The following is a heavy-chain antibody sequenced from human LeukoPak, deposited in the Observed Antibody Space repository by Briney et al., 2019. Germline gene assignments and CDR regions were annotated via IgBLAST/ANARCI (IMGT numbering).Heavy chain of an antibody. CDR1: GGSISSYY. J-gene: IGHJ4*02. V-gene: IGHV4-59*08. Sequence: PSETLSLTCTVSGGSISSYYWSWIRQPPGKGLEWIGSIYHSGSTYYNPSLKSRVTISVDTSKNQFSLKLSSVTAADTAVYYCARRGGSSPRLNLYYFDYWGQGTLVTVSS. D-gene: IGHD6-6*01. CDR2: IYHSGST. CDR3: ARRGGSSPRLNLYYFDY.